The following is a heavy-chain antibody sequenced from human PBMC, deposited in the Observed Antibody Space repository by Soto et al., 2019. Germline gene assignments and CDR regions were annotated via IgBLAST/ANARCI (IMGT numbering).Heavy chain of an antibody. J-gene: IGHJ6*02. D-gene: IGHD3-10*01. Sequence: KPSDTLSLTYSDSGCAIRGFYWNWMRHRPGKVLEWIGYIYYNGITNYNPSLKSRVTMSVDTSNNQFSLRLTSVTAADTAVYYCARDEAVYGSGSWADYSYYGMDVWGQGTTVT. V-gene: IGHV4-59*01. CDR2: IYYNGIT. CDR1: GCAIRGFY. CDR3: ARDEAVYGSGSWADYSYYGMDV.